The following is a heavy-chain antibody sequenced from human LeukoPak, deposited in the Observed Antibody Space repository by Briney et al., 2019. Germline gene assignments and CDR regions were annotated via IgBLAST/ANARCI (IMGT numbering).Heavy chain of an antibody. Sequence: GESLRLSCAASGFDFSTQWMSWVRQAPGKGLEWVAIVNQGATQKYYVDSVKGRFTISRDNSKNTLYLQMNSLRAEDTAVYYCAKGSGAGVWYYFDYWGQGTLVTVSS. CDR3: AKGSGAGVWYYFDY. V-gene: IGHV3-7*03. J-gene: IGHJ4*02. D-gene: IGHD3-10*01. CDR1: GFDFSTQW. CDR2: VNQGATQK.